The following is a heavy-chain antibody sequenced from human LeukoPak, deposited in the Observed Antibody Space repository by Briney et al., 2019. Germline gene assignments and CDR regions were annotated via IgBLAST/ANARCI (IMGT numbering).Heavy chain of an antibody. CDR2: ISGSGGYT. CDR1: AFTFTSYA. J-gene: IGHJ4*02. V-gene: IGHV3-23*01. Sequence: GGSLRLSCAASAFTFTSYAISWVRQAPGKGLEWVSCISGSGGYTYYPDSVKGRFTISRDNSENTLYLQMNSLRAEDTAVYYCAKGAFERFGEPSDYWGQGTLVTVSS. CDR3: AKGAFERFGEPSDY. D-gene: IGHD3-10*01.